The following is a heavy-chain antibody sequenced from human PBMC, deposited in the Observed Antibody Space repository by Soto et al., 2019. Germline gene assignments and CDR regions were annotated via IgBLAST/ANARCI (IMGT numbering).Heavy chain of an antibody. CDR1: GFTFSSQA. CDR2: VSHDGNTQ. Sequence: QVQLVESGGGVVQPGRSLRLSCAAPGFTFSSQAMHWVRQAPGKGLEWVAVVSHDGNTQYYADSVKGRFTISRDNSKDTLYLQMNSLRAEETAVYYCASEKPRPDFFEYWGQGTLVTVSS. V-gene: IGHV3-30-3*01. CDR3: ASEKPRPDFFEY. D-gene: IGHD6-6*01. J-gene: IGHJ4*02.